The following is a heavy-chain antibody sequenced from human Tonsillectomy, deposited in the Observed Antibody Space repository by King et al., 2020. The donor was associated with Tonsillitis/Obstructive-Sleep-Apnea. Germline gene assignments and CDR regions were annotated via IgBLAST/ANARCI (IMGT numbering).Heavy chain of an antibody. Sequence: VQLVESGGGVVQPGRSLRLSCAASGFTFSSYVMQWVRQAQGKGLEWVAVISYDGSIKYDADSVKGRFTISRDNTKNTLYLQMNSLRPEDTAIYYCAASDIVARDGAFDIWGQGTMVTVSS. J-gene: IGHJ3*02. D-gene: IGHD5-12*01. V-gene: IGHV3-30*04. CDR2: ISYDGSIK. CDR1: GFTFSSYV. CDR3: AASDIVARDGAFDI.